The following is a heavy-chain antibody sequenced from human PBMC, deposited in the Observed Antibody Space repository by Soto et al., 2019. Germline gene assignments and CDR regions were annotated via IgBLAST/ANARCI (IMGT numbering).Heavy chain of an antibody. Sequence: SETLSLTCAVYGGSFSGYYWSWIRQPPGKGLEWIGEINHSGSTNYNPSLKSRVTISVDTSKNQFSLKLSSVTAADTAVYYCAGPVTTRGGFDPWGQGTLVTVSS. CDR3: AGPVTTRGGFDP. V-gene: IGHV4-34*01. CDR1: GGSFSGYY. D-gene: IGHD4-17*01. J-gene: IGHJ5*02. CDR2: INHSGST.